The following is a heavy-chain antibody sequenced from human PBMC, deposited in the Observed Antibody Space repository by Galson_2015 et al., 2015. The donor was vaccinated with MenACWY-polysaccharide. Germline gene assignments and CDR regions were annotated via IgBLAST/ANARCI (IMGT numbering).Heavy chain of an antibody. CDR2: IRYDGSNK. Sequence: SLRLSCAASGFTFSSYGMHWVRQAPGKGLEWVAFIRYDGSNKYYADSVKGRFTISRDNSKNTLYLQMNSLRAEDTAVYYCAKDNGREYYYDSSGYYFDPYFDYWGQGTLVTVSS. D-gene: IGHD3-22*01. J-gene: IGHJ4*02. V-gene: IGHV3-30*02. CDR3: AKDNGREYYYDSSGYYFDPYFDY. CDR1: GFTFSSYG.